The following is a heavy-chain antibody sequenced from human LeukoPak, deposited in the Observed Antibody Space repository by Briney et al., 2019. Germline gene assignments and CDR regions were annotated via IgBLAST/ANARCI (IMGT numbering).Heavy chain of an antibody. D-gene: IGHD5-12*01. J-gene: IGHJ5*02. CDR1: GGSFSGYY. CDR2: IYYSGST. V-gene: IGHV4-31*11. Sequence: SETLSLTCAVYGGSFSGYYWSWIRQHPGKGLEWIGYIYYSGSTYYNPSLKSRVTISVDTSKNQFPLKLSSVTAADTAVYYCARSPTTIGATNWFDPWGQGTLVTVSS. CDR3: ARSPTTIGATNWFDP.